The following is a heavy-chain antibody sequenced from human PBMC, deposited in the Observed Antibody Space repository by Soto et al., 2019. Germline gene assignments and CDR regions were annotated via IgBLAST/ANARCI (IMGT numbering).Heavy chain of an antibody. CDR2: ISAYNGNT. V-gene: IGHV1-18*01. J-gene: IGHJ4*02. Sequence: QVQLLQSGAEVKKPGASVKVSCKASGYTFTSYGISWVRQAPGQGLEWMGWISAYNGNTNYAQKLQGRVTMTTDTSTSTAYMELRSLRSDDTAVYYCARDLPAWKVRGVIFDYWGQGTLVTVSS. D-gene: IGHD3-10*01. CDR3: ARDLPAWKVRGVIFDY. CDR1: GYTFTSYG.